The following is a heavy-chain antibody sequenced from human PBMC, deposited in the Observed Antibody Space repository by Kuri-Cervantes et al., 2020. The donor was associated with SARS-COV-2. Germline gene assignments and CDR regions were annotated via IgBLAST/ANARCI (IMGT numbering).Heavy chain of an antibody. Sequence: GSLRLSCAVSGYSISSGYYWGWIRQPPGKGLEWIGSINHSGSTYYNPSLKSRVTISVDTSKNQFSLKLSSVTAADTAVYYCVRPRYSSSWYTDYLGQGTLVTVSS. CDR1: GYSISSGYY. V-gene: IGHV4-38-2*01. CDR2: INHSGST. J-gene: IGHJ4*02. CDR3: VRPRYSSSWYTDY. D-gene: IGHD6-13*01.